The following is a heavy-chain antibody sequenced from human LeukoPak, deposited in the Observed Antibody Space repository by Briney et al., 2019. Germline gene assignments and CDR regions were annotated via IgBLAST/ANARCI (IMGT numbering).Heavy chain of an antibody. V-gene: IGHV4-39*07. CDR1: GGSISSNTYY. J-gene: IGHJ4*02. CDR2: IYYTGST. CDR3: ARDQGDSFGYRYYFDY. Sequence: PSETLSLTCTVSGGSISSNTYYWNWIRQPPGKGLEWIGSIYYTGSTYYNPSLKSRVTISVGTSKNQFSLKLSSVTAADTAVYYCARDQGDSFGYRYYFDYWGQGTLVTVSS. D-gene: IGHD3-22*01.